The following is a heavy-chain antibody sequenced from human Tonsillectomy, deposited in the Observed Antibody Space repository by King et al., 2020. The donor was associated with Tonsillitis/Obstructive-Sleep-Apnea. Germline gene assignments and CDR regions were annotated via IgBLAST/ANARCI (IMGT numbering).Heavy chain of an antibody. CDR1: GGSFSGYY. D-gene: IGHD3-3*01. Sequence: VQLQQWGAGLLKPSETLSLTCVVSGGSFSGYYWSWIRQPPGKGLEWIGEINHSGSTNYNPSLKSRVTMSIDTSKNQFSLKLSSVTAADTAVYYCARDEWPQGFDPWGQGTLVTVSS. V-gene: IGHV4-34*01. J-gene: IGHJ5*02. CDR3: ARDEWPQGFDP. CDR2: INHSGST.